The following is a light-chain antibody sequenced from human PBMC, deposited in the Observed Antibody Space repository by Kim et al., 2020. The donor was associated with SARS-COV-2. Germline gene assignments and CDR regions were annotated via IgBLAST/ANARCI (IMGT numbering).Light chain of an antibody. CDR2: RAS. J-gene: IGKJ1*01. V-gene: IGKV3-15*01. Sequence: SPGESASLSCRASQQIYTYLAWYQQKPGQAPRLLISRASTRATGVPARFSGSGSGTDFTLTIISLQSEDFAVYYCQQYLNWPLTFGQGTKVDIK. CDR1: QQIYTY. CDR3: QQYLNWPLT.